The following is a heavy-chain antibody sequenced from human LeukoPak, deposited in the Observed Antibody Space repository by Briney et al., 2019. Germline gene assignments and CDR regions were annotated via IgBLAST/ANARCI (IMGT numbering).Heavy chain of an antibody. Sequence: SETLSLTCTVSGVSISSGGYYWSWIRQPPGKGLEWIGYIYHSGSTYYNPSLKSRVTISVDTSKYRFSLKLSSVTAADTAVYYCAREGLRKSSTWFGGRPYSNYFDSWGQGTLVTVSS. D-gene: IGHD6-13*01. J-gene: IGHJ4*02. V-gene: IGHV4-30-2*01. CDR2: IYHSGST. CDR3: AREGLRKSSTWFGGRPYSNYFDS. CDR1: GVSISSGGYY.